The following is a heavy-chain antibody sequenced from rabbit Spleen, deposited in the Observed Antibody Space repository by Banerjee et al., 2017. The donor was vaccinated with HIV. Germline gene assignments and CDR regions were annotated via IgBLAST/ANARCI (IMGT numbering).Heavy chain of an antibody. V-gene: IGHV1S7*01. Sequence: QLVESGGGLVQPGGSLKLSCKASGFTISASYWICWVRQAPGKGLEWIGCIDPVFGFTYYASWVNGRFSISRENTQNTVSLQMNSLTAADTATYFCVRDTWTFNLWGPGTLVTVS. CDR1: GFTISASYW. D-gene: IGHD3-1*01. CDR3: VRDTWTFNL. J-gene: IGHJ4*01. CDR2: IDPVFGFT.